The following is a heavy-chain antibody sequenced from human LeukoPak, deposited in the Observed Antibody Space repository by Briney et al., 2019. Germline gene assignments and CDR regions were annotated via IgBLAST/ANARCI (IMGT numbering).Heavy chain of an antibody. CDR1: GYTFTSYA. CDR2: INAGNGNT. J-gene: IGHJ3*02. D-gene: IGHD2-15*01. V-gene: IGHV1-3*03. Sequence: ASVKVSCKASGYTFTSYAIHWVRQAPGQRLEWMGWINAGNGNTKYSQEFQGRVTITRDTSASTAYMELSSLRFEDMAVYYCARDIRRCSGGSCYWDAFDIWGQGTMVTVSS. CDR3: ARDIRRCSGGSCYWDAFDI.